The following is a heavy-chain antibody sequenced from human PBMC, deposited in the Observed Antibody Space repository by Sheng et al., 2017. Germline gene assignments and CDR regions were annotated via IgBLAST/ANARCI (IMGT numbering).Heavy chain of an antibody. CDR1: GGTFSSYA. V-gene: IGHV1-69*13. CDR2: IIPIFGTA. J-gene: IGHJ3*02. D-gene: IGHD1-26*01. CDR3: ARDRGAKDAFDI. Sequence: QVQLVQSGAEVKKPGSSVKVSCKASGGTFSSYAISWVRQAPGQGLDWMGGIIPIFGTANYAQKFQGRVTNTADESTSTAYMELSSLRSDDTAVYYCARDRGAKDAFDIWGQGTMVTVSS.